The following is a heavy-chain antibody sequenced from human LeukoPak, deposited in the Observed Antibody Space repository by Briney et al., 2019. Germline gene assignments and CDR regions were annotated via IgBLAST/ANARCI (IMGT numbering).Heavy chain of an antibody. Sequence: GGSLRLSCAASGFTLSTYSLNWVRQAPGKGLEWVSSISSSSLYIYYADSVKGRFTISRDNAKNSLYLQMNSLRAEDTAVYYCAELGITMIGGVWGKGTTVTISS. CDR3: AELGITMIGGV. J-gene: IGHJ6*04. V-gene: IGHV3-21*01. CDR2: ISSSSLYI. D-gene: IGHD3-10*02. CDR1: GFTLSTYS.